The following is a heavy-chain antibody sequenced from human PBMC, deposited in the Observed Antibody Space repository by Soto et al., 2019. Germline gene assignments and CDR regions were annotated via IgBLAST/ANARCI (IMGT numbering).Heavy chain of an antibody. D-gene: IGHD6-19*01. CDR1: GYTFTSYD. J-gene: IGHJ4*02. Sequence: ASVKVSCKASGYTFTSYDINWVRQATGQGLEWMGWMNPNSGNTGYAQKFQGRVTMTRNTSISTAYMELSSLRSEDTAVYYCARVPRGGWSSPVTTDYWGQGTLVTVSS. V-gene: IGHV1-8*01. CDR3: ARVPRGGWSSPVTTDY. CDR2: MNPNSGNT.